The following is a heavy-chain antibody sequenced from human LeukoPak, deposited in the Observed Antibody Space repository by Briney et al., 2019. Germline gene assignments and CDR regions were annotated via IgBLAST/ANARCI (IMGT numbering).Heavy chain of an antibody. CDR1: GFIFSQYS. D-gene: IGHD5-12*01. CDR2: IRSSSET. CDR3: ARDAGNSGYGCDL. J-gene: IGHJ5*02. V-gene: IGHV3-48*01. Sequence: SGGSLRLSCAASGFIFSQYSMNWVRQAPGKGLEWVSHIRSSSETFYADSVKGRFTISRDNTRNSLYLQMNSLRGEDTAIYYCARDAGNSGYGCDLWGQGTLVTVSS.